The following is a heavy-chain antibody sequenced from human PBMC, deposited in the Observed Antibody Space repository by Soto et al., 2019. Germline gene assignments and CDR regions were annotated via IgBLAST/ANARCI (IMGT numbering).Heavy chain of an antibody. CDR2: IYYSGST. D-gene: IGHD4-17*01. CDR3: ARRYGVYFDY. CDR1: GGSISSDC. Sequence: QVQLQESGPGLVKPSETLSLTCTVSGGSISSDCWSWIRQPPGKGLEWIGYIYYSGSTNYNPSLKSRVTISVDTSKNQFSLKLSSVTAADTAVYYCARRYGVYFDYWGQGTLVTVSS. J-gene: IGHJ4*02. V-gene: IGHV4-59*08.